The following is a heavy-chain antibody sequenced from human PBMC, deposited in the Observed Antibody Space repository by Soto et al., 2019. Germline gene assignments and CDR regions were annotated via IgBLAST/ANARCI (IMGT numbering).Heavy chain of an antibody. CDR1: GFTFSKAW. V-gene: IGHV3-15*05. CDR3: KKVIPKGKWELGT. D-gene: IGHD1-26*01. J-gene: IGHJ4*02. Sequence: GGSLRLSCAASGFTFSKAWMSWVRQAPGKGLEWVGRIKRKTDGGTADYAGPVKGRFTISRDDSKNTLYVQMNSLKTEDTGLYYCKKVIPKGKWELGTGGQGTMVPVS. CDR2: IKRKTDGGTA.